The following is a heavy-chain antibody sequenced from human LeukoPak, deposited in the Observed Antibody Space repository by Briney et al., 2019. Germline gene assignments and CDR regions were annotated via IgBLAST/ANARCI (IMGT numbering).Heavy chain of an antibody. CDR2: IWYDGSNK. J-gene: IGHJ4*02. CDR1: GFTFDDYG. D-gene: IGHD2-15*01. Sequence: GRSLRLSCAASGFTFDDYGMSWVRQAPGKGLEWVAVIWYDGSNKYYADSVKGRFTISRDNSKNTLYLQMNSLRAEDTAVYYCAKADCSGGSCYYSDYWGQGTLVTVSS. V-gene: IGHV3-33*06. CDR3: AKADCSGGSCYYSDY.